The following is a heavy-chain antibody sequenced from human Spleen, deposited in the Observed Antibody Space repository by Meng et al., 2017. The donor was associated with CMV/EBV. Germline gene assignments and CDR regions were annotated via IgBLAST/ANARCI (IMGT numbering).Heavy chain of an antibody. CDR3: AKVGSSTRLERD. CDR1: GFTFSNAW. Sequence: GGSLRLSCAASGFTFSNAWMSWVRQAPGKGLEWVANIKEDGTEKNYVDSVKGRFTISRDNVKNSVYLQMNSLRADDTAVYYCAKVGSSTRLERDWGQGTLVTVSS. D-gene: IGHD1-1*01. V-gene: IGHV3-7*01. CDR2: IKEDGTEK. J-gene: IGHJ4*02.